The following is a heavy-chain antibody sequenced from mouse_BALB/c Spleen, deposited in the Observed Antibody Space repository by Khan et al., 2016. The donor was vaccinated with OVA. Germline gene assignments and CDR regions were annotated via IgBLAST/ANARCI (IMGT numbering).Heavy chain of an antibody. J-gene: IGHJ3*01. CDR3: ARHNDGPFAY. CDR2: ISTGGDYI. D-gene: IGHD1-1*01. CDR1: GFTFSTYA. V-gene: IGHV5-6*01. Sequence: EVELVESGGDLVKPGGSLKLSCAASGFTFSTYAMSWVRQTPDKRLEWVATISTGGDYIYYPDSVKGRFTISRDNAKHTLYLQMSSLGSEDTAMYYCARHNDGPFAYWGQGTLVTVSA.